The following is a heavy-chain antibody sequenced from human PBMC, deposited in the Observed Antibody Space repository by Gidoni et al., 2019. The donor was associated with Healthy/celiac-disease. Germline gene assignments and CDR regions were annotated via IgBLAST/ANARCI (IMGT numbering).Heavy chain of an antibody. D-gene: IGHD4-17*01. CDR2: IVTAGDP. CDR1: GFTFSSYD. J-gene: IGHJ2*01. V-gene: IGHV3-13*05. Sequence: EVQLVESGGGLVQPGGSLRLSCAASGFTFSSYDMHWVRQATGKGLGWVSAIVTAGDPYYPGSVKGRFTISRENAKNSLYLQMTSLRAGDTAVYYCARGAMIRATVTGDWYFDLWGRGTLVTVSS. CDR3: ARGAMIRATVTGDWYFDL.